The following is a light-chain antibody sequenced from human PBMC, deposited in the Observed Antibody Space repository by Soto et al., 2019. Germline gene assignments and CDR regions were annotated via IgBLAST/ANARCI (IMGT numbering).Light chain of an antibody. CDR1: STDIGTYDH. Sequence: QSALTQPASVSGSPGQSITISCTGTSTDIGTYDHVSWYQQYPGKVPQLIIYEVSNRPSGLSSRFSGSKSGNAASLTISGLQVEEEADYYCCSYKTGSTLVFGTGTKVTV. V-gene: IGLV2-14*01. CDR2: EVS. CDR3: CSYKTGSTLV. J-gene: IGLJ1*01.